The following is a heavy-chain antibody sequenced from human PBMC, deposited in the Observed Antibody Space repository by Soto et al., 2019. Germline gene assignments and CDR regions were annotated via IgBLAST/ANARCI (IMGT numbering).Heavy chain of an antibody. J-gene: IGHJ4*02. Sequence: GWSLRLSCAASVFTFISYAMSWVRQAPGKGLEWVSAISGSGGSTYYADSVKGRFTISRDNSKNTLYLQMNSLRAEDTAVYYCAKEGCSSTSCPFWYWGQGTLVTVSS. CDR2: ISGSGGST. D-gene: IGHD2-2*01. CDR1: VFTFISYA. CDR3: AKEGCSSTSCPFWY. V-gene: IGHV3-23*01.